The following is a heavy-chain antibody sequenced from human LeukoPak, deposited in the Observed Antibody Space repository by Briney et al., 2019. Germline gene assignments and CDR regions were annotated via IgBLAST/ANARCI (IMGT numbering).Heavy chain of an antibody. D-gene: IGHD5-18*01. CDR1: GGSISSGSYY. J-gene: IGHJ6*03. Sequence: PSQTLSLTCTVSGGSISSGSYYWSWIRQPAGKGLEWIGRIYTSGSTNYNPSLKSRVTISVDTSKNQFSLKLSSVTAADTAVYYCARSALTAMVIYYYMDVWGKGTTVTVSS. CDR3: ARSALTAMVIYYYMDV. CDR2: IYTSGST. V-gene: IGHV4-61*02.